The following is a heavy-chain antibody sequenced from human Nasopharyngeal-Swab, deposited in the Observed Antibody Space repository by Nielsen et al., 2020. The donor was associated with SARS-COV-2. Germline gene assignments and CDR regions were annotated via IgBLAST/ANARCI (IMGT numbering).Heavy chain of an antibody. CDR2: ISYDGSNK. J-gene: IGHJ4*02. D-gene: IGHD6-13*01. Sequence: WIRQPPGKGLEWVAVISYDGSNKYYADSVKGRFTISRDNSKNTLYLQMNSLRAEDTAVYYCARPLAAAGTGCDYWGQGTLVTSPQ. CDR3: ARPLAAAGTGCDY. V-gene: IGHV3-30*03.